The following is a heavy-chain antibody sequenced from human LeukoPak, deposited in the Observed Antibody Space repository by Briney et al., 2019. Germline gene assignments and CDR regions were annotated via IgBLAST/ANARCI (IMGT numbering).Heavy chain of an antibody. V-gene: IGHV4-39*01. CDR3: AISTYYYDSSGIF. Sequence: SETLSLTCTVSGGSISSSSYRWGWIRQPPGKGLEWIGSMFYGGTTYYTPSFKSRVTISVDTSKNQFSLKLSSVTAADTAVYFCAISTYYYDSSGIFWGQGTLVTVSS. J-gene: IGHJ4*02. D-gene: IGHD3-22*01. CDR1: GGSISSSSYR. CDR2: MFYGGTT.